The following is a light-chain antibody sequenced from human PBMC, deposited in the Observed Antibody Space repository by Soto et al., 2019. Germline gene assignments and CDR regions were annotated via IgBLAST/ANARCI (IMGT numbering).Light chain of an antibody. CDR3: SSYGGYDNVV. V-gene: IGLV2-8*01. Sequence: LTQPPSASGSPGQSVTISCTGTSSDVGGYNYVSWFQQHPGKAPKLIIHEVNQRPSGVPDRFSGSKSGNTASLTVSGLQAEDEGTYYCSSYGGYDNVVFGTGTKVTVL. CDR2: EVN. CDR1: SSDVGGYNY. J-gene: IGLJ1*01.